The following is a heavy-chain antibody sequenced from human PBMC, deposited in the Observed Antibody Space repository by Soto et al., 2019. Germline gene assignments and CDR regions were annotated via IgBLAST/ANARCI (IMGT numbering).Heavy chain of an antibody. CDR3: ARSVTP. CDR1: GGSISSSNW. CDR2: IYYSGST. D-gene: IGHD3-10*01. V-gene: IGHV4-4*02. J-gene: IGHJ5*02. Sequence: SETLSLTCAVSGGSISSSNWWSWVRQPPGKGLEWIGYIYYSGSTYYNPSLKSRVTISVDTSKNQFSLKLSSVTAADTAVYYCARSVTPWGQGTLVTVSS.